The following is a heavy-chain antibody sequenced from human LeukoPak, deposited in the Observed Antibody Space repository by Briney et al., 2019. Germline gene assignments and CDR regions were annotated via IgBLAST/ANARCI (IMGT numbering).Heavy chain of an antibody. Sequence: GGSLRLSCAASGFTFSSYKMNWVRQAPGKGLEWVSSISSSSSWMYYADSVKGRFTISRDNSKNTLYLQMNSLRAEDTAVYYCAKDDIVVVVAASFPDYWGQGTLVTVSS. CDR2: ISSSSSWM. D-gene: IGHD2-15*01. J-gene: IGHJ4*02. CDR3: AKDDIVVVVAASFPDY. V-gene: IGHV3-21*04. CDR1: GFTFSSYK.